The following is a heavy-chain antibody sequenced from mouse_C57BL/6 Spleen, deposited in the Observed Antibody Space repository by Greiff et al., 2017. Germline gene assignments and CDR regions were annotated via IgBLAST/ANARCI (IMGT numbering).Heavy chain of an antibody. CDR3: AREGLLRGCAD. J-gene: IGHJ3*01. V-gene: IGHV1-55*01. Sequence: QVQLQQPGAELVKPGASVKMSCKASGYTFTSYWITWVKQRPGQGLEWIGDIYPGSGSTYYNEKFQSKATLTVDKSSSTAYMQLSSLTSEDSAVYYWAREGLLRGCADWGQGTLVTVSA. CDR1: GYTFTSYW. D-gene: IGHD1-1*01. CDR2: IYPGSGST.